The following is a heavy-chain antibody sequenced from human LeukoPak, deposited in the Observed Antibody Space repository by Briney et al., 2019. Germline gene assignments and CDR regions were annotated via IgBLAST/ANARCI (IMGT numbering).Heavy chain of an antibody. CDR3: AGGTNFGGIARYCLHS. J-gene: IGHJ4*02. Sequence: PETLSLTRTASPVSITGYYWNWIRHGPAKGLEWIGYIFYRANAYNKPSLTDRVTMSNETTPSPISSKMNSGSPPDTPVYYSAGGTNFGGIARYCLHSWGQGTLVTVSP. CDR1: PVSITGYY. D-gene: IGHD3-3*01. V-gene: IGHV4-59*01. CDR2: IFYRANA.